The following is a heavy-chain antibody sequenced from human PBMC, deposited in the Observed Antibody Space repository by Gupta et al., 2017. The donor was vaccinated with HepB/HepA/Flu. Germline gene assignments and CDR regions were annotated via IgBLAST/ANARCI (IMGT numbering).Heavy chain of an antibody. J-gene: IGHJ4*02. Sequence: EMQLLESGGGLVQPGGSLRLSCAASGFTFSNHAMTWVRQAPGKGLECVSTISGGGGGTYYADSVKGRFTISRDNSKNTLYLQMNSLRPEDTAVYYCAKGSSSWTTGGFDYWGQGSLVTVSS. D-gene: IGHD6-13*01. CDR3: AKGSSSWTTGGFDY. CDR1: GFTFSNHA. CDR2: ISGGGGGT. V-gene: IGHV3-23*01.